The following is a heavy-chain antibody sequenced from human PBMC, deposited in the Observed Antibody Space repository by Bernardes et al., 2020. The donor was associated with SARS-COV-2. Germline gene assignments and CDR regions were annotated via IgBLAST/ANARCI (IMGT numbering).Heavy chain of an antibody. CDR1: GFTFRNSA. CDR2: ISGPGRT. V-gene: IGHV3-23*01. Sequence: GRALRTSCAASGFTFRNSAMSWVRQDPGKGLAWVSDISGPGRTYYADSVRGRFTISRDNSKNSLYLQMNSLRAEDTALYYCAKDIRLYYYYGMDVWGQGTTVTVSS. J-gene: IGHJ6*02. CDR3: AKDIRLYYYYGMDV.